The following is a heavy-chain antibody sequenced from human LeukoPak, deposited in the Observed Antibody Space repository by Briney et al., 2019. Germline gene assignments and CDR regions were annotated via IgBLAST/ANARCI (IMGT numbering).Heavy chain of an antibody. CDR2: INPSGGST. D-gene: IGHD5-12*01. CDR3: ARGRSGYDKFDY. CDR1: GYTFTSYY. V-gene: IGHV1-46*01. Sequence: GASVKVSCKASGYTFTSYYMHWVRQAPGQGLEWMGIINPSGGSTSYAQKLQGRVTMTTDTSTSTAYMELRSLRSDDTAVYYRARGRSGYDKFDYWGQGTLVTVSS. J-gene: IGHJ4*02.